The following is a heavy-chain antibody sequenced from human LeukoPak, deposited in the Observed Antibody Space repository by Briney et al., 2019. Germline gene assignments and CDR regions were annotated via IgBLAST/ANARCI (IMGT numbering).Heavy chain of an antibody. CDR3: ARQSDPYYHYGLDF. CDR1: GGSIKNYY. CDR2: VYYTGTT. V-gene: IGHV4-59*01. Sequence: SESLSLTCALSGGSIKNYYWSWIRQPLGKGLEWIGYVYYTGTTSYNPSLKSRVTISVETSKNQFSLTLNSVTAADTAVYHCARQSDPYYHYGLDFWGQGTTVIVSS. J-gene: IGHJ6*02.